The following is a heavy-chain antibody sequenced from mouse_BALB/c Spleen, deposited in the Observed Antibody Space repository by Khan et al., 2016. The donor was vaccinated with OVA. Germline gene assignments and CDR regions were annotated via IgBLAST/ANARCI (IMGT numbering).Heavy chain of an antibody. CDR3: ARGYGGDFDY. CDR2: ISYSGNT. J-gene: IGHJ2*01. CDR1: GYSITSDYA. Sequence: VQLVESGPGLVKPSQSLSLTCTVTGYSITSDYAWNWIRQFPGNKLEWMGYISYSGNTNYNPSLKSRISVTRDTSKNQFFLQLNSVTTEDTATYYCARGYGGDFDYWGQGTTLTVSS. D-gene: IGHD2-10*02. V-gene: IGHV3-2*02.